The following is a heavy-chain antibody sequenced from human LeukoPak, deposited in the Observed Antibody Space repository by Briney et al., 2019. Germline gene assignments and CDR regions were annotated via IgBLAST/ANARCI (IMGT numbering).Heavy chain of an antibody. CDR1: GFNLRSYG. J-gene: IGHJ4*02. CDR2: SRNKANSYTT. CDR3: TRSGSYRGGDY. Sequence: AGGSLRLSCAASGFNLRSYGMSWVRQAPGKGLEWVGRSRNKANSYTTEYAASVKGRFTISRDDSKNSVHLQMNSLKTEDTAVYYCTRSGSYRGGDYWGQGTLVTVSS. D-gene: IGHD1-26*01. V-gene: IGHV3-72*01.